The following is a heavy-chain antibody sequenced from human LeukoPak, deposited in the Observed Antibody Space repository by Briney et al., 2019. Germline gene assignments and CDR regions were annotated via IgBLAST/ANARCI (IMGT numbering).Heavy chain of an antibody. CDR2: INHSGST. J-gene: IGHJ4*02. CDR3: AAIAGYYDSRGPLSG. V-gene: IGHV4-34*01. CDR1: GGSFSGYY. D-gene: IGHD3-22*01. Sequence: SETLSLTCAVYGGSFSGYYWSWIRQPPGKGLEWIGEINHSGSTNYNPSLKSRVTISVDTSKNQFSLKLSSVTAADTAVYYCAAIAGYYDSRGPLSGWGQGNLVTVSS.